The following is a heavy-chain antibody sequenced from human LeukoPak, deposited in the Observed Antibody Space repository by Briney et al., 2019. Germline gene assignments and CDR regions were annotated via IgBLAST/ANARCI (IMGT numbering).Heavy chain of an antibody. J-gene: IGHJ3*02. Sequence: ASVKVSCKASGYTFTCYYMQWVRQAPVQGLEWMGWINPNSGGTNYAQKFQCRVTITRDTSISTAYLELRRLRSDDTAVYYCARDGGAFDIWGQRTMVTVSS. D-gene: IGHD3-16*01. V-gene: IGHV1-2*02. CDR2: INPNSGGT. CDR1: GYTFTCYY. CDR3: ARDGGAFDI.